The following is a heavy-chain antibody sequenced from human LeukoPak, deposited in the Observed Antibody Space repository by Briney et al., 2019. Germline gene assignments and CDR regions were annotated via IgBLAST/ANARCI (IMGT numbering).Heavy chain of an antibody. Sequence: GGSLRLSCAASGFTFSSYWMSWVRQAPGKGLEWVANIKQDGSEKYYVDSVKGRFTISRDNSKNTLYLQMNSLRAEDTAVYYCARGGDYVEIDNWGQGTLVTVSS. CDR2: IKQDGSEK. J-gene: IGHJ4*02. CDR1: GFTFSSYW. CDR3: ARGGDYVEIDN. V-gene: IGHV3-7*01. D-gene: IGHD4-17*01.